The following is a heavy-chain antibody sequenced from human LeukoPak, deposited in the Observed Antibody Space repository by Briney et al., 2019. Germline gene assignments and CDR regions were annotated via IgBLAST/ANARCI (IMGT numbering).Heavy chain of an antibody. D-gene: IGHD4-11*01. J-gene: IGHJ5*02. CDR3: ARVQGSAVTGSRDWFDP. CDR2: INHSGST. V-gene: IGHV4-34*01. CDR1: GGSFSGYY. Sequence: SETLSLTCAVYGGSFSGYYWSWIRQPPGKGLEWIGEINHSGSTNYNPSLKSRVTISVDTSKNQFSLKLSSVTAADTAVYYCARVQGSAVTGSRDWFDPWGQGTLVTVSS.